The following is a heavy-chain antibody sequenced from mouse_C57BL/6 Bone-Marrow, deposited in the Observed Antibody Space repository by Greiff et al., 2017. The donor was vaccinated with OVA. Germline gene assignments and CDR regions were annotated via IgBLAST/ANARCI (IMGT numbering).Heavy chain of an antibody. J-gene: IGHJ2*01. CDR1: GYTFTGYW. CDR3: ARREPVYFDY. V-gene: IGHV1-9*01. CDR2: ILPGSGST. Sequence: VQLQQSGAELMKPGASVKLSCKASGYTFTGYWIEWVKQRPGHGLEWIGEILPGSGSTTYNEKFKGKATFTVDTSSNTAYMQLSSLTTEDSAIYYCARREPVYFDYWGQGTTLTVSS.